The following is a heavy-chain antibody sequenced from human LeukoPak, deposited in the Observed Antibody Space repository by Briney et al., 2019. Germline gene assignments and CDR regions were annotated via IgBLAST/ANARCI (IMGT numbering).Heavy chain of an antibody. V-gene: IGHV3-23*01. D-gene: IGHD3-10*01. CDR3: AKDASLLSAKSDF. CDR2: VSGSGSSA. CDR1: GFTFTRFA. J-gene: IGHJ4*02. Sequence: GGSLRLSCAASGFTFTRFAMSWVRQAPGKGLEWVSAVSGSGSSAYYADSVKGRFTISRDNSKNTVYLQMNSLRAEDTALYYCAKDASLLSAKSDFWGQGTLVTVSS.